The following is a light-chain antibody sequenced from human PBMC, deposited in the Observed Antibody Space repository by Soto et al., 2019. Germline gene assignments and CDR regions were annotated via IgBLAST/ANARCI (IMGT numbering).Light chain of an antibody. CDR3: QQRRDWPIT. V-gene: IGKV3-11*01. Sequence: EIVLTQSPATLSLSPGQRATLSCRASQSVYSSLVWYQQKPGQAPRLLLYDASNRATGIPARFSGSGSGTDFTLTISSLEPEDFAVYYCQQRRDWPITFGQGTRLELK. CDR2: DAS. CDR1: QSVYSS. J-gene: IGKJ5*01.